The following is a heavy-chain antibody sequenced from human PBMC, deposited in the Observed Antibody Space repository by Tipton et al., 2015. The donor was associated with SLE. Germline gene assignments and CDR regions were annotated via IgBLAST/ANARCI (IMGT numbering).Heavy chain of an antibody. V-gene: IGHV4-61*02. D-gene: IGHD1-26*01. CDR2: IYTSRST. CDR1: GGSISSGSYY. J-gene: IGHJ3*02. CDR3: ASYSGSSPDAFDI. Sequence: TLSLTCTVSGGSISSGSYYWSWIRQPAGKGLEWIGRIYTSRSTNYNPSLKSRVTISVDTSKNQFSLKLSSVTAADTAVYYCASYSGSSPDAFDIWGQGTMVTVSS.